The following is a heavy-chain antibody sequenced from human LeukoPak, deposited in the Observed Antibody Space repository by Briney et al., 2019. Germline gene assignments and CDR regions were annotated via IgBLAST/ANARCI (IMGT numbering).Heavy chain of an antibody. J-gene: IGHJ5*02. CDR3: ARDRQLSFGVVIPRWSDP. V-gene: IGHV1-2*02. D-gene: IGHD3-3*01. CDR1: GYTFTGYY. Sequence: EASVKVSCKASGYTFTGYYMHWVRQAPGQGLEWMGWINRNSGGTNYAQTFQGRVTMTRDTSISTAYMELSRLRSDDTAVYYCARDRQLSFGVVIPRWSDPWGQGTLVTVSS. CDR2: INRNSGGT.